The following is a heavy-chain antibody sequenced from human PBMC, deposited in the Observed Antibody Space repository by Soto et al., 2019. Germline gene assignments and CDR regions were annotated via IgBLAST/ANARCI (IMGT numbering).Heavy chain of an antibody. CDR1: GFTFSSYA. D-gene: IGHD4-4*01. CDR2: ISYDGSNK. J-gene: IGHJ4*02. CDR3: ARFLRDTVTPEIAGKD. V-gene: IGHV3-30-3*01. Sequence: GGSLRLSCAASGFTFSSYAMHWVRQAPGKGLEWVAVISYDGSNKYYADSVKGRFTISRDNSKNTLYLQMNSLRAEDTAVYYCARFLRDTVTPEIAGKDWGQGTLVTVSS.